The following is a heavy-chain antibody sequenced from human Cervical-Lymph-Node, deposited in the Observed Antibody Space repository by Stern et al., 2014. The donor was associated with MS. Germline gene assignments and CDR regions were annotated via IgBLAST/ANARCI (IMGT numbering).Heavy chain of an antibody. J-gene: IGHJ4*02. D-gene: IGHD4-11*01. Sequence: VQLVQSGPEVRQPGASVRVSCKASGYTFTTPNYRIAWVREAPGRGLEWMGWISSYNGNTVYAQKLQDRVTMTTDTSTSTAYMELRSLRSDDTAFYYCARERVRDFNDYRFDSWGQGTLVTVSS. CDR3: ARERVRDFNDYRFDS. CDR2: ISSYNGNT. V-gene: IGHV1-18*01. CDR1: GYTFTTPNYR.